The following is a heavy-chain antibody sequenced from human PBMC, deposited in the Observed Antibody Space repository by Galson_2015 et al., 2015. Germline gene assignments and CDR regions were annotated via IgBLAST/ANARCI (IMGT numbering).Heavy chain of an antibody. CDR2: ITSSSSYI. J-gene: IGHJ4*02. CDR1: GFTLSGYS. CDR3: ARVRAGATTVDY. Sequence: SLRLSCADSGFTLSGYSMSWVRQAPGKGLEWISSITSSSSYIYYADSVRGRFTISRDNAKNSLYLQMNSLRAEDTAVYYCARVRAGATTVDYWGQGTLVTVSS. D-gene: IGHD1-26*01. V-gene: IGHV3-21*01.